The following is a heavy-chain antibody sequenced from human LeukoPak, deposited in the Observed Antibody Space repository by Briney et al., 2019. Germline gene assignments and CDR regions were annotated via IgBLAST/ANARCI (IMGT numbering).Heavy chain of an antibody. D-gene: IGHD2-8*01. J-gene: IGHJ4*02. CDR3: VRLGYCDNGCCYFEH. CDR2: VSYSMDR. CDR1: GGSITSGY. Sequence: PSETLSLTCSVSGGSITSGYCSWVRQPPGKGLEWIGYVSYSMDRNNKPSLRSRLTISLDTSRNEFSLQLTSVTAADTAVYYCVRLGYCDNGCCYFEHWGQGNLVTVS. V-gene: IGHV4-59*08.